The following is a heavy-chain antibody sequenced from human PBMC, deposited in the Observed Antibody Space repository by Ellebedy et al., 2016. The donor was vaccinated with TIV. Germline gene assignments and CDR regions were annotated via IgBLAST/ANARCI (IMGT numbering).Heavy chain of an antibody. CDR1: GVSFSGSY. Sequence: MPSETLSLTCAVYGVSFSGSYWSWIRRPPGKGLEWIGEINHSVGTNSNPSLKSRVPISLDTSKNQFSLKLTSVSAADTADYFCARGLGGGEYFDFWGQGTPVTVSS. CDR3: ARGLGGGEYFDF. D-gene: IGHD2/OR15-2a*01. J-gene: IGHJ4*02. V-gene: IGHV4-34*01. CDR2: INHSVGT.